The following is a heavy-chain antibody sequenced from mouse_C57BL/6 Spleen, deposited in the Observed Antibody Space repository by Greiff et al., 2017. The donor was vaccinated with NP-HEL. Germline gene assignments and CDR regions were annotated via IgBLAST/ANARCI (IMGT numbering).Heavy chain of an antibody. V-gene: IGHV1-82*01. CDR2: IYPGDGDT. CDR3: ARGGYGSNWYFDV. CDR1: GYAFSSSW. J-gene: IGHJ1*03. Sequence: VKLMESGPELVKPGASVKISCKASGYAFSSSWMNWVKQRPGKGLEWIGRIYPGDGDTNYNGKFKGKATLTADKSSSTAYMQLSSLTSEDSAVYFCARGGYGSNWYFDVWGTGTTVTVSS. D-gene: IGHD1-1*01.